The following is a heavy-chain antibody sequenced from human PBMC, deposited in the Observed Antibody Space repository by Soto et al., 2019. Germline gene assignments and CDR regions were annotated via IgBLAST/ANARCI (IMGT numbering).Heavy chain of an antibody. CDR3: ARAPVPGRSRLWFDP. CDR1: GFTVSSNY. D-gene: IGHD1-1*01. V-gene: IGHV3-66*01. CDR2: IYSGGST. Sequence: PGGSLRLSCAASGFTVSSNYMSWVRQAPGKGLEWVSVIYSGGSTYYADSVKGRFTISRDNSKNTLYLQMNSLRAEDTAVYYCARAPVPGRSRLWFDPWGQGTLVTVSS. J-gene: IGHJ5*02.